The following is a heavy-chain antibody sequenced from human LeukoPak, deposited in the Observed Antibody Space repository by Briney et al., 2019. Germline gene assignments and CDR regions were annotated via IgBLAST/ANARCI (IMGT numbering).Heavy chain of an antibody. J-gene: IGHJ3*02. V-gene: IGHV1-46*01. D-gene: IGHD3-9*01. CDR3: ARVYDILTGYYGDAFDI. CDR2: INPSGGST. Sequence: ASVKVSCKASGYTFTSYYMHWVRQAPGQGLEWMGIINPSGGSTSYAQKFQGRVTMTTDTSTSTAYMELRSLRSDDTAVYYCARVYDILTGYYGDAFDIWGQGTMVTVSS. CDR1: GYTFTSYY.